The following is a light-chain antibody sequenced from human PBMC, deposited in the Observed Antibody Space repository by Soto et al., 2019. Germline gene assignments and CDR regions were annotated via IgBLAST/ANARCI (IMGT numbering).Light chain of an antibody. J-gene: IGLJ1*01. V-gene: IGLV2-14*01. CDR2: EVA. CDR1: SRDIGFYNY. CDR3: SSYTNTGTLYV. Sequence: QSVLTQPASVSGSPGQSITISCTGTSRDIGFYNYVSWYQQRPGKAPKLIIYEVAKRPSGVSSRFSGSKSGNTASLTISGLQAEDEADYHCSSYTNTGTLYVFGTGTKVTVL.